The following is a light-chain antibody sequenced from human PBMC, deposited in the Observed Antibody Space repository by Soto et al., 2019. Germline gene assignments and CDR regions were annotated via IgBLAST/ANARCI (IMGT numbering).Light chain of an antibody. J-gene: IGLJ1*01. V-gene: IGLV1-51*02. Sequence: QSVLTQPPSVSAAPGQKVTMSCSVGSSNIGNYYVSWHQQLPGTAPKLLIYENHKRPSGIPDRFSGSKSGTSATLRITGLQPGCEPDYYCRTWDSSVSIFVFATGTKVTVL. CDR3: RTWDSSVSIFV. CDR2: ENH. CDR1: SSNIGNYY.